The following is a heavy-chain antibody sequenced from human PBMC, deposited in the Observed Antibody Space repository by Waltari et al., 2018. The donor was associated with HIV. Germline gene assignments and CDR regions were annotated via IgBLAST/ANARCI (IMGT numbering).Heavy chain of an antibody. CDR1: GYCCTSYW. D-gene: IGHD3-16*01. V-gene: IGHV5-51*01. J-gene: IGHJ4*02. CDR3: ARWGGGVETGVARPFDY. CDR2: SHPGATDT. Sequence: EVQLVQSGAEVKKPGESLKISCKGSGYCCTSYWIGWARKMPGKGLEWMGFSHPGATDTRYSASFQGQVAISADKSISTAYLQWSSLKASDTAMYYCARWGGGVETGVARPFDYWGQGTPVTVSS.